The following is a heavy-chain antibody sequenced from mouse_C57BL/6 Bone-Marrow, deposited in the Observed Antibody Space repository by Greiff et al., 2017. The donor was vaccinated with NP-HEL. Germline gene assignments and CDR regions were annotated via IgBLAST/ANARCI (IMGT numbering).Heavy chain of an antibody. CDR2: IWSGGST. D-gene: IGHD1-1*01. Sequence: QVQLKESGPGLVQPSQSLSITCTVSGFSLTSYGVHWVRQSPGKGLEWLGVIWSGGSTDYNAAFISRLSISKDNSKSQVFFKMNSLQADDTAIYYCARNWDTTVVGDYFDYWGQGTTLTVSS. J-gene: IGHJ2*01. V-gene: IGHV2-2*01. CDR1: GFSLTSYG. CDR3: ARNWDTTVVGDYFDY.